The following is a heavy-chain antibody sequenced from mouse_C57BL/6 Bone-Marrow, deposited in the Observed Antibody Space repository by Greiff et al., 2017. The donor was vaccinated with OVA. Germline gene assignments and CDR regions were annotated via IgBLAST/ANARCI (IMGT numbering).Heavy chain of an antibody. V-gene: IGHV2-9-1*01. J-gene: IGHJ3*01. D-gene: IGHD1-1*01. CDR1: GFSLTSYA. CDR3: ARPYYYGSSWFAY. CDR2: IWTGGGT. Sequence: VQLKESGPGLVAPSQSLSITCTVSGFSLTSYAISWVRQPPGKGLEWLGVIWTGGGTNYNSAQKSSMSISKDNAKSQVFLKMNSLQTADTARYDCARPYYYGSSWFAYWGQGTLVTVSA.